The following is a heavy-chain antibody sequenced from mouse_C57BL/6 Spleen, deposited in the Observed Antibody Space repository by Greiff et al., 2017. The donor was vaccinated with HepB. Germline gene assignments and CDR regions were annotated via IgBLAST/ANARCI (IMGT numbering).Heavy chain of an antibody. CDR1: GYTFTDYE. V-gene: IGHV1-15*01. D-gene: IGHD2-10*01. Sequence: QVQLQQSGAELVRPGASVTLSCKASGYTFTDYEMHWVKQTPVHGLEWIGAIDPETGGTAYNQKFKGKAILTADKSSSTAYMELRSLTSEDSAVYYCTRGPSYYGKGYFDVWGTGTTVTVSS. J-gene: IGHJ1*03. CDR2: IDPETGGT. CDR3: TRGPSYYGKGYFDV.